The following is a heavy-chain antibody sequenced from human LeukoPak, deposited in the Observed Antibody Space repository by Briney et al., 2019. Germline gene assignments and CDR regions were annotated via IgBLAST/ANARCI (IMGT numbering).Heavy chain of an antibody. CDR3: AKDTQIAAAAPDAFDI. J-gene: IGHJ3*02. V-gene: IGHV3-9*01. CDR1: GFTFDDYA. D-gene: IGHD6-13*01. CDR2: ISWNSGSI. Sequence: GGSLRLSCAASGFTFDDYAMHWVRQAPGKGLEWVSGISWNSGSIGYADSVMGRFTISRDNAKNSLYLQMNSLRAEDTALYYCAKDTQIAAAAPDAFDIWGQGTMVTVSS.